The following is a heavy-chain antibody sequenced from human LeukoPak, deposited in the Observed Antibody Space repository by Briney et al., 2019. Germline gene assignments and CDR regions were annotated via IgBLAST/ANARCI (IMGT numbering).Heavy chain of an antibody. D-gene: IGHD3-22*01. V-gene: IGHV1-46*03. CDR1: GYTFTSYY. J-gene: IGHJ3*02. CDR2: INPSGGST. CDR3: ARDPRYYYDSSGDPINAFDI. Sequence: GASVKVSCKASGYTFTSYYMHWVRQAPGQGLEWMGIINPSGGSTSYAQKFQGRVTMTRDTSTSTVYMELGSLRSEDTAVYYCARDPRYYYDSSGDPINAFDIWGQGTMVTVSS.